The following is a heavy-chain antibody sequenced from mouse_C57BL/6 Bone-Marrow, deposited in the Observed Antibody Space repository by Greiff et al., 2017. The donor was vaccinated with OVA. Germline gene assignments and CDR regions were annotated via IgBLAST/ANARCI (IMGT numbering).Heavy chain of an antibody. CDR2: IHPSDSDT. D-gene: IGHD2-5*01. Sequence: QVQLQQSGAELVKPGASVKVSCKASGYTFTSYWMHWVKQRPGQGLEWIGRIHPSDSDTNYNQKFKGKATLTVDKYSSTAYMQHISRTSDDSAVYYCTIPLACYSNYVDAMDDWGQGTSVTVSS. V-gene: IGHV1-74*01. CDR1: GYTFTSYW. J-gene: IGHJ4*01. CDR3: TIPLACYSNYVDAMDD.